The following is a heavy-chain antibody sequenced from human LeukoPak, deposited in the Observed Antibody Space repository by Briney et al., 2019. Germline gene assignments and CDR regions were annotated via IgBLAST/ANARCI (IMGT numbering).Heavy chain of an antibody. CDR1: GYTFTSYA. J-gene: IGHJ4*02. CDR3: ARGSGSYDY. Sequence: ASVKVSCKASGYTFTSYAMNWVRQAPGQGLEWMGWINTYNGNPTYAQGFTGRSVFSLDTSVSTAYLQSSSLKAEDTAVYYCARGSGSYDYWGQGTLVTVSS. V-gene: IGHV7-4-1*02. D-gene: IGHD3-3*01. CDR2: INTYNGNP.